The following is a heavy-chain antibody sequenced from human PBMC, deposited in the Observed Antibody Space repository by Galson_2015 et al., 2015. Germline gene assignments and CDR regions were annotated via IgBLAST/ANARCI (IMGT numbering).Heavy chain of an antibody. J-gene: IGHJ5*02. D-gene: IGHD3-10*01. CDR1: GGTFSSYA. CDR3: ARDLGYYGSGSYHWFDP. Sequence: SVKVSCKASGGTFSSYAISWVRQAPEQGLEWMGGIIPIFGTANYAQKFQGRVTITADESTSTAYMELSSLRSEDTAVYYCARDLGYYGSGSYHWFDPWGQGTLVTVSS. CDR2: IIPIFGTA. V-gene: IGHV1-69*13.